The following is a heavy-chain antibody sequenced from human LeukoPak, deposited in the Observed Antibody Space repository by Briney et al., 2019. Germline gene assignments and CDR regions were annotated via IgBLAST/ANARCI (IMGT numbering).Heavy chain of an antibody. J-gene: IGHJ4*02. CDR3: ASQIARGLLAFDS. CDR1: GASISSADHW. V-gene: IGHV4-39*01. CDR2: INHSGSI. Sequence: SETLSLTCSVSGASISSADHWWVWNRQSPGMGLEWIGSINHSGSIYYYPSLRIRLTIPVSKYRNPFSLRLTSLTAAETAGCDCASQIARGLLAFDSWGRGSLVTVTS. D-gene: IGHD2-21*01.